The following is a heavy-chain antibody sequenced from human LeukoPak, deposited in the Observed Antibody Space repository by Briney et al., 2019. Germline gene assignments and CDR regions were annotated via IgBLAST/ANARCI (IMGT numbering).Heavy chain of an antibody. CDR2: IYYSGST. CDR3: ARAKAYQLLLFASFDY. CDR1: GGSISSSSYY. J-gene: IGHJ4*02. D-gene: IGHD2-2*01. V-gene: IGHV4-39*01. Sequence: SETLSLTCTVSGGSISSSSYYWGWIRQPPGKGLEWIGSIYYSGSTYYNPSLKSRVTISVDTSKNQFSLKLSSVTAADTAVYYCARAKAYQLLLFASFDYWGQGTLVTVSS.